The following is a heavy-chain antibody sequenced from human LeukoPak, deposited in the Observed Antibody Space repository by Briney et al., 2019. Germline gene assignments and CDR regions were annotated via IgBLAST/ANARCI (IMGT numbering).Heavy chain of an antibody. V-gene: IGHV3-7*01. J-gene: IGHJ4*02. CDR2: IKHDGSEK. CDR1: GFTFSSYC. CDR3: VREARESGGFDY. Sequence: GGSLRLSCAGSGFTFSSYCMTWVRQAPGKGLEWVANIKHDGSEKYYADSVKGRFTISRDNSKNSLYLQMNTLRAEETAIYYCVREARESGGFDYWGQGTLVTVSS. D-gene: IGHD6-25*01.